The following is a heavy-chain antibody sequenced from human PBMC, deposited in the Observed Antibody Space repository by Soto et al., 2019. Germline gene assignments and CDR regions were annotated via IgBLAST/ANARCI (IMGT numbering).Heavy chain of an antibody. CDR3: ARHKGYGSGSYYNDYYYYGMDV. CDR1: GGSINSYY. Sequence: SETLSLTCTVSGGSINSYYWSWIRQPPGKGLEWIGEINHSGSTNYNPSLKSRVTISVDTSKNQFSLKLTSVTAADTAVYYCARHKGYGSGSYYNDYYYYGMDVWGQGTTVTVSS. V-gene: IGHV4-34*01. CDR2: INHSGST. D-gene: IGHD3-10*01. J-gene: IGHJ6*02.